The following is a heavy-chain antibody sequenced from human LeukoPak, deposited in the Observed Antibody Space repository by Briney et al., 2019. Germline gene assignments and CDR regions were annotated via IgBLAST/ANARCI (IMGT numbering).Heavy chain of an antibody. D-gene: IGHD2-2*01. CDR3: ARRRGKGYQLLTTFDS. Sequence: PGGSLRLSCAASGFTFSYYWMSWVRQAPGKGLEWVANIKQDGSEKYYVDSVKGRFTISRDNAKNSLYLQMNSLRPEDTAVYFCARRRGKGYQLLTTFDSWGQGILVTVSS. CDR1: GFTFSYYW. CDR2: IKQDGSEK. V-gene: IGHV3-7*03. J-gene: IGHJ4*02.